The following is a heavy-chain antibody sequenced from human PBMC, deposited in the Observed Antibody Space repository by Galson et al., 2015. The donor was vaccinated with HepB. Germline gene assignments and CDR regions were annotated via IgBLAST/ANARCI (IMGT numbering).Heavy chain of an antibody. V-gene: IGHV3-7*03. Sequence: SLRLSCAASGFTFSSYWMSWVRQAPGKGLEWVANIKQDGSEKYYVDSVKGRFTISRDNAKNSLYLQMNSLRAEDTAVYYCARDIRSGYYYYPSPEHWGQGTLVTVSS. CDR2: IKQDGSEK. CDR3: ARDIRSGYYYYPSPEH. CDR1: GFTFSSYW. D-gene: IGHD3-22*01. J-gene: IGHJ1*01.